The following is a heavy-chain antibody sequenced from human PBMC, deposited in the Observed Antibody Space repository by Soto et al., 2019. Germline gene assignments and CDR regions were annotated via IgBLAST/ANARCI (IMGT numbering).Heavy chain of an antibody. J-gene: IGHJ3*02. CDR2: ISDGGDLT. V-gene: IGHV3-23*01. CDR3: ARRVIGSSRAFDI. CDR1: GFAFSSHP. Sequence: GGSLRLSCAASGFAFSSHPMSWVRQAPEKGLEWVTGISDGGDLTYNADSVRGRFTISRDNSRNTLYLQMNSLRAEDTAVYYCARRVIGSSRAFDIWGQGTMVTVSS. D-gene: IGHD3-10*01.